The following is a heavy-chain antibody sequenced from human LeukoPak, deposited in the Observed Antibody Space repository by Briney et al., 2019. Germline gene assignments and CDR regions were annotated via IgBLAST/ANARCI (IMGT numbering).Heavy chain of an antibody. Sequence: PGGSLRLSCAASGFTFSSYGMHWVRQAPGKGLEWVAVIWYDGSNKCYADSVKGRFTISRDNSKNTLYLQMNSLRAEDTAVYYCAKGKSRNWNSLDYWGQGTLVTVSS. CDR2: IWYDGSNK. CDR1: GFTFSSYG. J-gene: IGHJ4*02. D-gene: IGHD1-7*01. V-gene: IGHV3-33*06. CDR3: AKGKSRNWNSLDY.